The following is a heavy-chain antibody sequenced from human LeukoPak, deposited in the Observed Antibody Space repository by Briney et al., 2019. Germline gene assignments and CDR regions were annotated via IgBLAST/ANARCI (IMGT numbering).Heavy chain of an antibody. Sequence: GESLKISCAASGFTFSSYAMTWVRRAPGKGLEWVSTITGSGESAYFADSVKGRFTIARDNSKNTLYLQMNSLRAEETAVYHCAKVSLSASNYYMDVWGKGTTVTVSS. CDR1: GFTFSSYA. D-gene: IGHD3-16*02. CDR3: AKVSLSASNYYMDV. V-gene: IGHV3-23*01. CDR2: ITGSGESA. J-gene: IGHJ6*03.